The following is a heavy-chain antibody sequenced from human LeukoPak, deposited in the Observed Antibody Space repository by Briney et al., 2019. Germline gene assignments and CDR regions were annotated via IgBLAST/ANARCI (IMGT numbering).Heavy chain of an antibody. CDR3: ARDSAGLGFDP. V-gene: IGHV1-69*04. J-gene: IGHJ5*02. Sequence: SVKVSCKASGGTFSSYAISWVRQAPGQGLEWMGRIIPILGIANYAQKFQGRVTITADKSTSTAYMELSSLRSEDTAVYYCARDSAGLGFDPWGQGTLVTVSS. D-gene: IGHD3-10*01. CDR2: IIPILGIA. CDR1: GGTFSSYA.